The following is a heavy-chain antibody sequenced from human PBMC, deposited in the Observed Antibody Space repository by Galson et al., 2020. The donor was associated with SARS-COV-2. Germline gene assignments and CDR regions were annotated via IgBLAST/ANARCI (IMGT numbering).Heavy chain of an antibody. J-gene: IGHJ4*02. Sequence: GGSLRLSCAASGFTFSSYGMQWVRQAPGKGLEWVAVISYDGSNKYYADSVKGRFTISRDNSKNTLYLQMNSLRAEDTAVYYCAKDEGDDYGDYGPFDYWGQGTLVTVSS. CDR2: ISYDGSNK. D-gene: IGHD4-17*01. CDR3: AKDEGDDYGDYGPFDY. V-gene: IGHV3-30*18. CDR1: GFTFSSYG.